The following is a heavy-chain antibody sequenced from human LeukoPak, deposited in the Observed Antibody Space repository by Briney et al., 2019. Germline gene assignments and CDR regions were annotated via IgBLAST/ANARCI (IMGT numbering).Heavy chain of an antibody. D-gene: IGHD3-9*01. CDR3: AKHSVLTGSGYAFDI. V-gene: IGHV4-59*08. CDR2: IHYSGGT. Sequence: SETLPLTCTVSGVPISNYYWSWIRQSPGKGLEWIGYIHYSGGTKYNPSLKSRVIISVDMSMNQFSLKLSSVTAADTAMYYCAKHSVLTGSGYAFDIWGQGTAVTVSS. CDR1: GVPISNYY. J-gene: IGHJ3*02.